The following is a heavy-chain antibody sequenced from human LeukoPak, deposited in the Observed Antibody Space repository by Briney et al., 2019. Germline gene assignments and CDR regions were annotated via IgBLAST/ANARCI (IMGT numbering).Heavy chain of an antibody. CDR1: GGSISSSSYY. J-gene: IGHJ4*02. Sequence: SETLSLTCTVSGGSISSSSYYWGWIRQPPGKGLEWIGSIYYSGSTYYNPSPKSRVTISVDTSKNQFSLKLSSVTAADTAVYYCARALDEYSSSCLDYWGQGTLVTVSS. CDR3: ARALDEYSSSCLDY. CDR2: IYYSGST. D-gene: IGHD6-6*01. V-gene: IGHV4-39*07.